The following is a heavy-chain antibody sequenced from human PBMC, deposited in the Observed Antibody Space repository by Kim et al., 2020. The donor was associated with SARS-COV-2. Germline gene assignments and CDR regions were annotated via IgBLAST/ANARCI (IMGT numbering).Heavy chain of an antibody. V-gene: IGHV1-3*01. CDR1: GYTFTSYG. Sequence: ASVKVSCKASGYTFTSYGMSWVRQAPGQGLEWMGWINAGNGDTKYSQKFQGKVTITRDTSATTAYMEVGSLTSEDTAIYYSARTRNVDVWGQGTTVTVSS. J-gene: IGHJ6*02. CDR3: ARTRNVDV. CDR2: INAGNGDT.